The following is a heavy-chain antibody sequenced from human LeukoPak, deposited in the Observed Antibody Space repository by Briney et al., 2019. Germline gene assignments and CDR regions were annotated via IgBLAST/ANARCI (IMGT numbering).Heavy chain of an antibody. D-gene: IGHD1-26*01. CDR2: MNPNSGNT. J-gene: IGHJ4*02. CDR3: ARGPLMSSGSYSLYYFDY. CDR1: GYTFTSYD. V-gene: IGHV1-8*01. Sequence: ASVKVSRKASGYTFTSYDINWVRQATGQGLEWMGWMNPNSGNTGYAQKFQGRVTMTRNTSISTAYMELSSLRSEDTAVYYCARGPLMSSGSYSLYYFDYWGQGTLVTVSS.